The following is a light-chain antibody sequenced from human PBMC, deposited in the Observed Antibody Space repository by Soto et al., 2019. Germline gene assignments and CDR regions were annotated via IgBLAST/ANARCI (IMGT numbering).Light chain of an antibody. J-gene: IGLJ1*01. V-gene: IGLV2-23*01. CDR2: EGS. Sequence: QSVLTQPASVSGSPGQSITISCTGTSSDVGSYNLVSWYQQHPSKAPKLMIYEGSKRPSGVSNRFSGSKSGNTASLTISGLQAEDEADYYCCSYAGSSSDVFGTGTKVTVL. CDR1: SSDVGSYNL. CDR3: CSYAGSSSDV.